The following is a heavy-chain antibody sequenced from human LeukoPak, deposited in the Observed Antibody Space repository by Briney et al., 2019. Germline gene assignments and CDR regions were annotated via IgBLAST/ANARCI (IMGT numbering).Heavy chain of an antibody. CDR1: GFTFSSYS. Sequence: EPGGSLRLSCAASGFTFSSYSMNWVRQAPGKGLEWVSSISSSSSYIYYADSVKGRFTVSRDNSKNSLYLQMNSLRTEDTALYYCAREGYSYGSYYYYMDVWGKGTTVTVSS. J-gene: IGHJ6*03. D-gene: IGHD5-18*01. CDR2: ISSSSSYI. CDR3: AREGYSYGSYYYYMDV. V-gene: IGHV3-21*04.